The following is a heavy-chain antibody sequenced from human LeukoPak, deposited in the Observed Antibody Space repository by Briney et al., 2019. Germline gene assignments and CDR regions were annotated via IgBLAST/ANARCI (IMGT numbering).Heavy chain of an antibody. V-gene: IGHV3-30*18. Sequence: GRSLRLSCAASGFTFSSYGMHWVRQAPGKGLEWVAVISYDGSNKYYADSVKGRFTISRDNSKNTLYLQMNSLRAEDTAVYYCAKDLLRRLRWYLDAFDIWGQGTMVTVSS. CDR1: GFTFSSYG. CDR3: AKDLLRRLRWYLDAFDI. CDR2: ISYDGSNK. D-gene: IGHD4-23*01. J-gene: IGHJ3*02.